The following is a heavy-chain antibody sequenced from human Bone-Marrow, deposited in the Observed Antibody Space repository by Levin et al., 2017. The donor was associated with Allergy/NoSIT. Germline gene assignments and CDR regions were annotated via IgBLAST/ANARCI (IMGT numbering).Heavy chain of an antibody. CDR2: IYSGGST. CDR3: ARVRGWFGELSRGWFDP. Sequence: GESLKISCAASGFTVSSNYMSWVRQAPGKGLEWVSVIYSGGSTYYADSVKGRFNISRDNSKNTLYLQLNRLRAEDTAVYYCARVRGWFGELSRGWFDPWGQGTLVTVSS. D-gene: IGHD3-10*01. J-gene: IGHJ5*02. V-gene: IGHV3-53*01. CDR1: GFTVSSNY.